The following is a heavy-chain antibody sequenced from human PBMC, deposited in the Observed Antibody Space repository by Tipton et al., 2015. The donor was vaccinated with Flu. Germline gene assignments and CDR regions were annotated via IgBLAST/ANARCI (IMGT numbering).Heavy chain of an antibody. V-gene: IGHV4-59*01. Sequence: TLSLTCTVSGGSISSYYWSWIRQPPGKGLEWIGYIYYNGSTNYNPSLKSRVTISVDTSKNQFSLKLSSVTAADTAVYYCARAPDSIVGATVFDYWGQGTLVTVSS. D-gene: IGHD1-26*01. J-gene: IGHJ4*02. CDR1: GGSISSYY. CDR2: IYYNGST. CDR3: ARAPDSIVGATVFDY.